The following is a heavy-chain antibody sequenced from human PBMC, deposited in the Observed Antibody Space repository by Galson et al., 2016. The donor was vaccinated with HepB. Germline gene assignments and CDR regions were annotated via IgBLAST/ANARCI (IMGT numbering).Heavy chain of an antibody. CDR2: IYWNDHK. D-gene: IGHD1-26*01. J-gene: IGHJ3*02. CDR3: ALTGSYQASDGFDI. V-gene: IGHV2-5*01. Sequence: LVKPTQTLTLTCAFSGFSLSTSGVGVGWIRQPPGKALEWLALIYWNDHKRYSPSLQIRLTITKDTSKKQVVLTMTNMDPVDTATYFCALTGSYQASDGFDIWGQGAMVTVSS. CDR1: GFSLSTSGVG.